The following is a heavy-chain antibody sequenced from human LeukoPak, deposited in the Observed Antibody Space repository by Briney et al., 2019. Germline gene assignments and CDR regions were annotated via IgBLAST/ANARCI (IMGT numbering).Heavy chain of an antibody. V-gene: IGHV3-21*01. CDR1: GFTFSSYS. Sequence: GGSLRLSCAASGFTFSSYSMNWVRQAPGKGLEWVSSISSGSGYIYSTYYADSVKGRFTISRDSTKNSLYLQMDSLRVEDTAVYYCARGYYYDSSVAYWGQGTLVTVSS. CDR2: ISSGSGYIYST. D-gene: IGHD3-22*01. J-gene: IGHJ4*02. CDR3: ARGYYYDSSVAY.